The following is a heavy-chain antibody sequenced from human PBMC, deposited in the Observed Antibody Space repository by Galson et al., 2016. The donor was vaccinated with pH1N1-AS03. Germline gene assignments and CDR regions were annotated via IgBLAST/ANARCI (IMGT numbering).Heavy chain of an antibody. D-gene: IGHD2-15*01. J-gene: IGHJ5*02. V-gene: IGHV4-39*01. Sequence: ETLSLTCTVSGGSSSSSSDYWGWIRRPPGKGLEWIGSIYYAWSTYYNPSLKSRVTISVDTSTNQFSLRLTSVTAADTATYYCARRRAAGGLLPNSWFDPWGPGTLVIVSS. CDR1: GGSSSSSSDY. CDR3: ARRRAAGGLLPNSWFDP. CDR2: IYYAWST.